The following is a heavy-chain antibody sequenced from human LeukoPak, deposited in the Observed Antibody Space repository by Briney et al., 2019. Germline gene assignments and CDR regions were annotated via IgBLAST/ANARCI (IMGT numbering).Heavy chain of an antibody. CDR2: MNPNSGNT. CDR3: ARDGEWELLRVFDY. Sequence: ASVKVSCKASGYTFTSYDINWVRQATGQGLEWMGWMNPNSGNTGYAQKFQGRVTMTTDTSTSTAYMELRSLRSDDTAVYYCARDGEWELLRVFDYWGQGTLVTVSS. V-gene: IGHV1-8*01. D-gene: IGHD1-26*01. J-gene: IGHJ4*02. CDR1: GYTFTSYD.